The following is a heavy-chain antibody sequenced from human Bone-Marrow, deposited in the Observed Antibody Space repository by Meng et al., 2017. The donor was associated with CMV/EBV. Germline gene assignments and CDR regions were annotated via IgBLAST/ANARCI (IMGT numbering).Heavy chain of an antibody. CDR2: VYYSGGT. CDR1: GGPVSGDDYY. J-gene: IGHJ4*02. D-gene: IGHD6-13*01. Sequence: SETLSLTCTVSGGPVSGDDYYWTWIRQSPGKGLEWIGYVYYSGGTNYNPSLKSRVTISVDTSKNQFSLKLSSVTAADTAVYYCARVGHGQQLVIDYWGQGTLVTVSS. CDR3: ARVGHGQQLVIDY. V-gene: IGHV4-61*08.